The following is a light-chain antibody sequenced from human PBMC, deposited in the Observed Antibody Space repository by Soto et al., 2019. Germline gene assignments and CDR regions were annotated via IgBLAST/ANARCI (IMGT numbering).Light chain of an antibody. CDR2: WAS. J-gene: IGKJ1*01. CDR3: QQYDSTPWT. V-gene: IGKV4-1*01. Sequence: DIVMTQSPDSLAVSLGERATINCKSSQGVLYSSNNKNYLTWYQQKPGQPPKLLIYWASTRESGVPDRFSGSGSGTDFPLTISSLQAEDVAVYYCQQYDSTPWTFGQGIKVEIK. CDR1: QGVLYSSNNKNY.